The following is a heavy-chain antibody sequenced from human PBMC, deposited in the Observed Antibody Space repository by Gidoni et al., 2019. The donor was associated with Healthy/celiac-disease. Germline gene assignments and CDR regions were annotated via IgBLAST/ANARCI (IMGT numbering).Heavy chain of an antibody. J-gene: IGHJ6*03. V-gene: IGHV4-59*01. CDR1: GGSISSYY. D-gene: IGHD3-10*01. CDR2: SYYSGST. Sequence: QVQLQESGPGLVTPSETLSLTCTVAGGSISSYYWSGLRQPPGKGLEWSEYSYYSGSTNYNPCLKSRVNISVDTSKNQFSLKLSSVTAADTAVYYCARSPRDATYYYGSGSHMTYMDVWGKGTTVTVSS. CDR3: ARSPRDATYYYGSGSHMTYMDV.